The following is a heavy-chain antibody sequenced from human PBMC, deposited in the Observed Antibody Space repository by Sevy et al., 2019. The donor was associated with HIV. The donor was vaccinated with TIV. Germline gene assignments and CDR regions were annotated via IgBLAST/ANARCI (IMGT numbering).Heavy chain of an antibody. Sequence: SETLSLTCTVSGDSFSSYFWAWIRQPAGKGLEWIARINTSGSTNYNPSLKSRVTMSIDTSKSQFPLKVTSLTAADTAIYCCARSNWVTATNGFSKSYYFDYWGQGSLVTVSS. CDR2: INTSGST. D-gene: IGHD7-27*01. CDR1: GDSFSSYF. CDR3: ARSNWVTATNGFSKSYYFDY. V-gene: IGHV4-4*07. J-gene: IGHJ4*02.